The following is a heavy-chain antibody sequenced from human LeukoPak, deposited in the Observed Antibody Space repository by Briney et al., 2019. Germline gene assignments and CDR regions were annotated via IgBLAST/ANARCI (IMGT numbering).Heavy chain of an antibody. J-gene: IGHJ6*03. V-gene: IGHV4-59*01. D-gene: IGHD6-19*01. Sequence: SETLSLTSAVSVGSIRSYYRSCIRQPPGKGLEWMGYIYYSGGTNYNPYIKSRVTISVDPSKNQFSLKLSSVTAADTAVYYCARLGAVAGPRTPYYYYYYYMDVWGKGTTVTVSS. CDR1: VGSIRSYY. CDR2: IYYSGGT. CDR3: ARLGAVAGPRTPYYYYYYYMDV.